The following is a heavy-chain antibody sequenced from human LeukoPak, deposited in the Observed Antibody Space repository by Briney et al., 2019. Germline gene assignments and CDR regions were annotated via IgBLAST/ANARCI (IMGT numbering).Heavy chain of an antibody. V-gene: IGHV5-51*01. J-gene: IGHJ4*02. D-gene: IGHD2-2*01. CDR3: ARQDCYSANCYLEY. CDR1: GYSFSSYW. CDR2: IYPGDPDT. Sequence: GESLKISCEGSGYSFSSYWIGWVRQMPGKGLEWMGIIYPGDPDTRYSPSLQGQVSFSVDKSINTAYLQWSTLEASDTAMYYCARQDCYSANCYLEYWGQGTLVTVSS.